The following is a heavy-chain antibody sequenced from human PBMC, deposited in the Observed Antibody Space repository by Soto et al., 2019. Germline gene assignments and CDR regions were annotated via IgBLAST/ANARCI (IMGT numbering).Heavy chain of an antibody. CDR1: GGSVSSRTYY. Sequence: SETLSLTCTVSGGSVSSRTYYWAWIRQSPGKGLEWIGNVDYSGSTYDNPSLKSRVIMSVDTSRNQFSLKLRSVTAADTAVYYCARDFKSSALDLQWVSQIIPLDYWGQGTLVTVSS. CDR3: ARDFKSSALDLQWVSQIIPLDY. V-gene: IGHV4-39*07. J-gene: IGHJ4*02. CDR2: VDYSGST. D-gene: IGHD6-19*01.